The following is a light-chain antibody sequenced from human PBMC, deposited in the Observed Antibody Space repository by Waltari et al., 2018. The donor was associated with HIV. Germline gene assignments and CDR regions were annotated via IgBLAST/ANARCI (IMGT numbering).Light chain of an antibody. CDR1: DIAGSR. J-gene: IGLJ2*01. CDR2: DDS. CDR3: QVWDESNEQVV. V-gene: IGLV3-21*02. Sequence: YVLTQPPSVSVAPGQTARITCGGADIAGSRVHRYQRRPGQAPALVVFDDSDRPSGIPERFSGSISGNTATLIISRVEDGDEADYYCQVWDESNEQVVFGGGTRLTVL.